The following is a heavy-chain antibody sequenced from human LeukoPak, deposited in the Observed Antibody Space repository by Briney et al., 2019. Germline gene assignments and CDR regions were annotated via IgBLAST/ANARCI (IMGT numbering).Heavy chain of an antibody. CDR1: GFTFNAYA. CDR3: SKHHGIISSSWCFDY. V-gene: IGHV3-23*01. Sequence: GGSLRLSCAASGFTFNAYAMTWVRQAPGKGLEWVSTITNSGGTLYADSVKGRFTISRDISTNTLYLQMISLRADDTAVYYCSKHHGIISSSWCFDYWGQGTLVTVSS. CDR2: ITNSGGT. J-gene: IGHJ4*02. D-gene: IGHD3-16*02.